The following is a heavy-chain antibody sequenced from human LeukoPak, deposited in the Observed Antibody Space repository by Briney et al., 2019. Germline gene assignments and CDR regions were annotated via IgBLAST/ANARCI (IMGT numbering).Heavy chain of an antibody. CDR2: IDHDGSQK. Sequence: GGSLRLSCAVSGFTFSANNMHWVRQAPGKGLEWVTFIDHDGSQKFYADSVKGRFTISRDNSKNALYLHINSLRPEHTAVYYCAKDGGGGTYSFDYWGQGSLVTVSS. D-gene: IGHD3-16*01. CDR1: GFTFSANN. V-gene: IGHV3-30*02. J-gene: IGHJ4*02. CDR3: AKDGGGGTYSFDY.